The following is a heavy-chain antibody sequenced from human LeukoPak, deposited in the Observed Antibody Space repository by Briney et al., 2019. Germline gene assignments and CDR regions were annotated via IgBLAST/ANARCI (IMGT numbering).Heavy chain of an antibody. D-gene: IGHD3-22*01. CDR3: ARVLDSSGYYYGFDP. J-gene: IGHJ5*02. CDR2: INHSGST. Sequence: SETLSLTCAVYGGSFSGYYWSWICQPPGKGLEWIGEINHSGSTNYNPSLKSRVTISVDTSKNQFSLKLSSVTAADTAVYYCARVLDSSGYYYGFDPWGQGTLVTVSS. CDR1: GGSFSGYY. V-gene: IGHV4-34*01.